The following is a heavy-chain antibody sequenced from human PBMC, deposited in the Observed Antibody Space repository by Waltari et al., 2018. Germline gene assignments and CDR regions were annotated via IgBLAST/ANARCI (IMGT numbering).Heavy chain of an antibody. J-gene: IGHJ4*02. CDR2: IIPIKGQS. V-gene: IGHV1-69*11. CDR1: GGTFKNYA. CDR3: ATLNSADRDY. Sequence: QVHLVQSGTELKKPGSSVRVSCRDSGGTFKNYAVTWVRQPLGQGLEWMGSIIPIKGQSNYAKNAQGRLTIAADDSTDTVYMDLSGLRSEDTATYYCATLNSADRDYWGQGTLVTVSP.